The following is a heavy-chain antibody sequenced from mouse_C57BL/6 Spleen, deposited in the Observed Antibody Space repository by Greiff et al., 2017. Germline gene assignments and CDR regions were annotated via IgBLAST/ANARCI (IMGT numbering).Heavy chain of an antibody. CDR3: ARRFYYYGSSLFDY. D-gene: IGHD1-1*01. CDR1: GYTFTDYY. CDR2: INPNNGGT. Sequence: EVQLQQSGPELVKPGASVKISCKASGYTFTDYYMNWVKQSHGKSLEWIGDINPNNGGTSYNQKFKGKATLTVDKSSSTAYMELRSLTSEDSAVYYCARRFYYYGSSLFDYWGQGTTLTVSS. J-gene: IGHJ2*01. V-gene: IGHV1-26*01.